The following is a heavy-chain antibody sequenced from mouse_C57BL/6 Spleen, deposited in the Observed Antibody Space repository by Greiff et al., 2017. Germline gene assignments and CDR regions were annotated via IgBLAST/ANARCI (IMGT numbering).Heavy chain of an antibody. CDR2: IYPGDGDT. Sequence: QVQLQQSGPELVKPGASVKISCKASGYAFSSSWMNWVKQRPGKGLEWIGRIYPGDGDTNYNGKFKGKATLTADKSSSTAYMQLSSLTSEDSAVYFCARSYYDYDDPFGYWGQGTTLTVSS. D-gene: IGHD2-4*01. J-gene: IGHJ2*01. V-gene: IGHV1-82*01. CDR3: ARSYYDYDDPFGY. CDR1: GYAFSSSW.